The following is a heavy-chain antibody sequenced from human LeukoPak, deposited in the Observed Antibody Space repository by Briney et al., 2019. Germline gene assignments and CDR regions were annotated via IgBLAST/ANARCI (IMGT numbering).Heavy chain of an antibody. J-gene: IGHJ4*02. Sequence: GGSLRLSCAASGFTFDDYGMSWVRQAPGKGLEWVSAISGSGGSTYYADSVKGRFTISRDNSKNTLYLQMNGLRAEDTAVYYCAKGVGYYDSSGMGYWGQGTLVTVSS. V-gene: IGHV3-23*01. D-gene: IGHD3-22*01. CDR3: AKGVGYYDSSGMGY. CDR2: ISGSGGST. CDR1: GFTFDDYG.